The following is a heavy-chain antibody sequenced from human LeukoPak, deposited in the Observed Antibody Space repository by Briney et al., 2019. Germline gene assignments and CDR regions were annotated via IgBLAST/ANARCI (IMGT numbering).Heavy chain of an antibody. D-gene: IGHD3-9*01. CDR3: ARDPNDILTGSPFDY. Sequence: ASVKVSCKASGYTFTSYNMHWVRQAPGQGLEWMGIIHPGVGSSSYARQFQGRLTMTRDTSTSTVYMELSSLRSEDTAVYYCARDPNDILTGSPFDYWGQGTLVTVSS. CDR2: IHPGVGSS. CDR1: GYTFTSYN. V-gene: IGHV1-46*01. J-gene: IGHJ4*02.